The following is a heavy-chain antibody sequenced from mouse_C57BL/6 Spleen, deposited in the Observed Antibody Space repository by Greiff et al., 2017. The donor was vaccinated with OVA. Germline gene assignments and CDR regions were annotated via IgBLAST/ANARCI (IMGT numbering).Heavy chain of an antibody. CDR2: INPNNGGT. CDR3: ARLGHYGSSEDYFDY. D-gene: IGHD1-1*01. CDR1: GYTFTDYN. J-gene: IGHJ2*01. V-gene: IGHV1-18*01. Sequence: EVQLQQSGPELVKPGASVKIPCKASGYTFTDYNMDWVKQSHGKSLEWIGDINPNNGGTIYNQKFKGKATLTVDKSSSTAYMELRSLTSEDTAVYYCARLGHYGSSEDYFDYWGQGTTLTVSS.